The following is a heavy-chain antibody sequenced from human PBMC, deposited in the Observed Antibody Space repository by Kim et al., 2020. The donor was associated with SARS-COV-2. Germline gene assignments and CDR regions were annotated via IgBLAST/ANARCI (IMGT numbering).Heavy chain of an antibody. V-gene: IGHV3-74*01. Sequence: GGSLRLSCAASGFTFSMSGMYWVRQPPGEGLVWVSRIGPDGSATNYADSVKGRFTISRDNAKSTLHLQMNSLRAEDTAIYYCTRGGFDIWGQGTLVTVSS. CDR3: TRGGFDI. CDR1: GFTFSMSG. CDR2: IGPDGSAT. J-gene: IGHJ3*02.